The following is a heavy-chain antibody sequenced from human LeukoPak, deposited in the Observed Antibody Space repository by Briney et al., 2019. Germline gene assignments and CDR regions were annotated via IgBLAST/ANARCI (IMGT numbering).Heavy chain of an antibody. D-gene: IGHD2-2*01. J-gene: IGHJ4*02. CDR2: IYYSGST. CDR3: ARGRLGRQHASFFDS. Sequence: SETLSLTCSVSDGSMGTYYWGWIRQPPGKGLKWIGYIYYSGSTTYNPSLKSRVTVSVDTSKNQFSLKLTSMTAADTAVYYCARGRLGRQHASFFDSWGQGTLVTVSS. V-gene: IGHV4-59*08. CDR1: DGSMGTYY.